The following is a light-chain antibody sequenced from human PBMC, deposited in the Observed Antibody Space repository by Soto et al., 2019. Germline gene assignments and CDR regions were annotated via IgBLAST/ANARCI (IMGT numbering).Light chain of an antibody. Sequence: DIQMTQSPSTLSASVADRVTITCRASQSISSWVAWHQQKPGKAPTLLIYKAPSLESGVPSRFSGSGSWTEFTLTISSLQSDDSATDYCQQYKGHPLTFGGGTKVEIK. CDR2: KAP. CDR3: QQYKGHPLT. V-gene: IGKV1-5*03. J-gene: IGKJ4*01. CDR1: QSISSW.